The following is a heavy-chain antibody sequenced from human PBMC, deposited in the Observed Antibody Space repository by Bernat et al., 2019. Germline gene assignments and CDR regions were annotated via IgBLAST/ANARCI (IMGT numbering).Heavy chain of an antibody. D-gene: IGHD2-15*01. CDR1: GFTFDDYA. CDR2: ISWNSGSI. Sequence: EVQLVESGGGLVQPGRSLRLSCAASGFTFDDYAMHWVRQAPGKGLEWVSGISWNSGSIGYADSVKGRFTISRDNAKNSLYLQMNSLRAEDTALYYCAKDGGGSYDYWGQGTLVTVSS. CDR3: AKDGGGSYDY. V-gene: IGHV3-9*01. J-gene: IGHJ4*02.